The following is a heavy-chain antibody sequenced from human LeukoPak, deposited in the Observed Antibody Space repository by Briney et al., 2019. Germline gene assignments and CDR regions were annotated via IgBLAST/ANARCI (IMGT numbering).Heavy chain of an antibody. CDR3: ARGIKWETKT. V-gene: IGHV1-8*02. CDR1: GYTFINNW. D-gene: IGHD1-26*01. J-gene: IGHJ5*02. Sequence: ASVKVSCKASGYTFINNWMHWVRQAPGQGLEWMGWMNPNSGNTGYAQKFQGRVTMTRNTSITTAYMELSSLRSEDTAVYYCARGIKWETKTWGQGTLV. CDR2: MNPNSGNT.